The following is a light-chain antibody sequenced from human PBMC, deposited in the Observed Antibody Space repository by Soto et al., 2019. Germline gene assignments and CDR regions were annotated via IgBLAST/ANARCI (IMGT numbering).Light chain of an antibody. CDR2: EVS. CDR3: SSHNTLTTRV. J-gene: IGLJ1*01. CDR1: SSDVGAYDF. Sequence: QSALTQPASVSGSPGQSIAISCTGTSSDVGAYDFVSWYQQHPDKAPKLLIYEVSNRPSGVSDRFSGSKSVNTATLTISGLQADYYADSSCSSHNTLTTRVFGTGTNVTV. V-gene: IGLV2-14*03.